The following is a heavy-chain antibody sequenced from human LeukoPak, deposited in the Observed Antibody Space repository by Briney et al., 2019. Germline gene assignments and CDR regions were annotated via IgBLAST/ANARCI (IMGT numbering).Heavy chain of an antibody. D-gene: IGHD6-13*01. CDR1: GGSISSYY. Sequence: SETLSLTCTVSGGSISSYYWSWIRQPPGKGLEWIGYIYYSGSTNYNPSLKSRVTISVDTSKNQFSLKLSSVTAADTAVYYCAGVSAAGTFVTDYWGQGTLVTVSS. J-gene: IGHJ4*02. CDR2: IYYSGST. V-gene: IGHV4-59*08. CDR3: AGVSAAGTFVTDY.